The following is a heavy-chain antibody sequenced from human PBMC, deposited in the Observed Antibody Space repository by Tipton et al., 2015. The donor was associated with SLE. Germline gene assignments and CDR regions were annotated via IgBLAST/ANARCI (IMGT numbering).Heavy chain of an antibody. D-gene: IGHD3-3*01. Sequence: TLSLTCTVSGGSINSSSYYWGWIRQPPGKGLDWIGSMYYSGSTYYNPSLKSRVTISVDTSKNQFSLKLSSVTAADTAVYYCALGYYSRGDYWGQGTRVTVSS. V-gene: IGHV4-39*01. CDR2: MYYSGST. CDR3: ALGYYSRGDY. CDR1: GGSINSSSYY. J-gene: IGHJ4*02.